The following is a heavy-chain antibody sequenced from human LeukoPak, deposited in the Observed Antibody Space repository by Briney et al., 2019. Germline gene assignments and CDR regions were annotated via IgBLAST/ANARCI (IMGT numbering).Heavy chain of an antibody. D-gene: IGHD5-18*01. CDR1: GFSLSTSGMC. J-gene: IGHJ4*02. Sequence: SGPALVKPTQTLTLTCTFSGFSLSTSGMCVGWIRQPPGTALEWLARIDWDDDKYYSTSLKTRLTISKDTSKNQVVLTMTNMDPVDTGTYYCAGGTAMVSVSFDYWGQGTLVTVSS. CDR3: AGGTAMVSVSFDY. CDR2: IDWDDDK. V-gene: IGHV2-70*11.